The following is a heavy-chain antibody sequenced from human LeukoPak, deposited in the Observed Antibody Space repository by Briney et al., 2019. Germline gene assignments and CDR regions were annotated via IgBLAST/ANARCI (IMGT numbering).Heavy chain of an antibody. V-gene: IGHV3-30-3*01. CDR1: GFPFSSYW. CDR3: ARGDCSGGSCYYYYGMDV. J-gene: IGHJ6*02. D-gene: IGHD2-15*01. Sequence: GGSLSLSCAASGFPFSSYWMSWVRQAPGKGLEGVAVISYDGSNKYYADSVKGQFTISRDNSKNTLYLQMNSLRAEDTAGYYCARGDCSGGSCYYYYGMDVWGQGTTGTVSS. CDR2: ISYDGSNK.